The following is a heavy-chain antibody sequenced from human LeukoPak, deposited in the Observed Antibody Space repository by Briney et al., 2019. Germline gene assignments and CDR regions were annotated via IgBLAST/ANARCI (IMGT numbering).Heavy chain of an antibody. J-gene: IGHJ3*02. V-gene: IGHV3-53*01. CDR2: TYTGGST. Sequence: GGSLRLSCAASGFTVSSNYMSWVRQAPGKGLEWVSVTYTGGSTNYADSVKGRFSISRDNSKNTLYLQMNSLRAEDTAVYYCARDRLTNDAFDIWGQGTMVTVSS. CDR3: ARDRLTNDAFDI. CDR1: GFTVSSNY. D-gene: IGHD2-8*01.